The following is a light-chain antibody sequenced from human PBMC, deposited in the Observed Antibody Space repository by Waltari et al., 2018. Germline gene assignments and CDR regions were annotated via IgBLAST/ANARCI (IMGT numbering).Light chain of an antibody. CDR1: QSVSGY. CDR3: QQRRSWPIT. J-gene: IGKJ5*01. V-gene: IGKV3-11*01. CDR2: DTS. Sequence: EIVLTQSPATLSLYPGERATLPCRASQSVSGYLAWYQQRPGQAPRLLIHDTSNRATDIPARFSGSGSETEFTLSISSLEPEDFAFYYCQQRRSWPITFGQGTRLEIK.